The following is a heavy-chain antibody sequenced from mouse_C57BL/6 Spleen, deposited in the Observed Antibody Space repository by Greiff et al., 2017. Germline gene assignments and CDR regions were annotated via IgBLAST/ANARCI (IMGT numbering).Heavy chain of an antibody. CDR2: IYPGSGST. CDR1: GYTFTSYW. CDR3: ATYDGNYEWYFDV. D-gene: IGHD2-10*01. J-gene: IGHJ1*03. Sequence: VQLQQPGAELVKPGASVKMSCKASGYTFTSYWITWVKQRPGQGLEWIGYIYPGSGSTNYNEKFKSKATLTVDTSSSTAYMQLSSLTSEDSAVYYCATYDGNYEWYFDVWGTGTTVTVSS. V-gene: IGHV1-55*01.